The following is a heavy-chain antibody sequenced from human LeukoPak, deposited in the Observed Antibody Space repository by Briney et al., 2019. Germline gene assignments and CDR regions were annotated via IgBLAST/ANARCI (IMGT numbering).Heavy chain of an antibody. Sequence: ASVKVSCKASGYSFTVYYMHWVRQAPGQGLEWMGWVNPNNGDTIYAQKFQGRVTMTRDTSISAAYMELSRLRSDDTAVYYCAGVRPGRGMDVWGQGTTVTGSS. J-gene: IGHJ6*02. CDR2: VNPNNGDT. D-gene: IGHD6-6*01. CDR3: AGVRPGRGMDV. CDR1: GYSFTVYY. V-gene: IGHV1-2*02.